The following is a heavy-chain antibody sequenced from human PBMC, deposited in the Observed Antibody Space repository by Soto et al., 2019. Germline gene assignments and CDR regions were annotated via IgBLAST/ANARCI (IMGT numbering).Heavy chain of an antibody. CDR2: IWYDGSNK. D-gene: IGHD6-13*01. V-gene: IGHV3-33*01. CDR1: GFTFSSYG. CDR3: ARVFVGIAAAGTSDY. J-gene: IGHJ4*02. Sequence: QVQLVESGGGVVQPGRSLRLSCAASGFTFSSYGMHWVRQAPGKGLEWVAVIWYDGSNKYYADSVKGRFTISRDNSKNTLYLQMNGLRAEDTAVYYCARVFVGIAAAGTSDYWGQGTLVTVSS.